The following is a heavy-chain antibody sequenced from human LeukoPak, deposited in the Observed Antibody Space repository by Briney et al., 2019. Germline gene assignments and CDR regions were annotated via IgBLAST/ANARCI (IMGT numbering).Heavy chain of an antibody. Sequence: SETLSLTCAVYGGSFSGYYWSWIPQPPGKGLEWIGEINHSGSTNYNPSLKSRVTISVDTSKNQFSLKLSSVTAADTAVYYCARLDVVVPAAAFDYWGQGTLVTVSS. J-gene: IGHJ4*02. V-gene: IGHV4-34*01. D-gene: IGHD2-2*01. CDR1: GGSFSGYY. CDR3: ARLDVVVPAAAFDY. CDR2: INHSGST.